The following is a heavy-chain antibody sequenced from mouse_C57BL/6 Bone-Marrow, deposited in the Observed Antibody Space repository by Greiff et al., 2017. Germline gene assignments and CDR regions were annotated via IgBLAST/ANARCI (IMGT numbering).Heavy chain of an antibody. CDR1: GYTFTSYW. CDR2: IHPNSGST. D-gene: IGHD1-1*01. V-gene: IGHV1-64*01. Sequence: VQLQQPGAELVKPGASVKLSCKASGYTFTSYWMHWVKQRPGQGLEWIGMIHPNSGSTNYNEKFKSKATLTVDKSSSTAYMQLSSLTSEDSAVYYGARWYYGSSYEGDYYAMDYWGQGTSVTVSS. CDR3: ARWYYGSSYEGDYYAMDY. J-gene: IGHJ4*01.